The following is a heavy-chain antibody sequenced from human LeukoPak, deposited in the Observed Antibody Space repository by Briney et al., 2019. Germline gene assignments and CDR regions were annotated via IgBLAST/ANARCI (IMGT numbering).Heavy chain of an antibody. D-gene: IGHD5-18*01. Sequence: GGSLRLSCAVSGFSLSSSWMQWVRQPPGKGLVWVSRIDGDGSRTSYADSVKGRFTISRDIAKNTMYLQMDSLRDEDTAVYYCARIYRGYSFGHTPDYWGQGTLVAVSS. CDR3: ARIYRGYSFGHTPDY. CDR2: IDGDGSRT. J-gene: IGHJ4*02. CDR1: GFSLSSSW. V-gene: IGHV3-74*01.